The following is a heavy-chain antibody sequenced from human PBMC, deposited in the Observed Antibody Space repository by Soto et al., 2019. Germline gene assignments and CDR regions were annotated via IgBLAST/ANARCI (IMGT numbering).Heavy chain of an antibody. J-gene: IGHJ6*02. D-gene: IGHD2-15*01. Sequence: GESLKISCKGSGYSFTSYWIGWVRQMPGKGLEWMGIIYPGDSDTRYSPSFQGQVTISADKSISTAYLQWSSLKASDTAMYYCARHCSGGSCYSNYYYYGMDVWGQGTTVTVS. CDR1: GYSFTSYW. CDR2: IYPGDSDT. V-gene: IGHV5-51*01. CDR3: ARHCSGGSCYSNYYYYGMDV.